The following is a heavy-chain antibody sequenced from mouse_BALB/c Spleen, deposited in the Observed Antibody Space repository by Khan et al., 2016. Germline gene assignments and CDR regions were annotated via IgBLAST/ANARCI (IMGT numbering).Heavy chain of an antibody. CDR3: ARVRQAVDY. V-gene: IGHV5-6-3*01. CDR1: GFTFSTYA. J-gene: IGHJ4*01. Sequence: EVELVESGGGLVQPGGSLKLSCAASGFTFSTYAMSWVRQTPDKRLELVATINSNGGSTYYPDNVKGRFTISRANANNILYLQMTTLKSEDTARYCCARVRQAVDYWGQGTSVTVSS. CDR2: INSNGGST. D-gene: IGHD2-14*01.